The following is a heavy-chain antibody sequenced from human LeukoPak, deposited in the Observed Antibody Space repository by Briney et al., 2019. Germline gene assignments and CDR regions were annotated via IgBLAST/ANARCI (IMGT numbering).Heavy chain of an antibody. CDR2: IIPIFGTA. J-gene: IGHJ6*03. D-gene: IGHD6-13*01. CDR1: GGTFSSYA. CDR3: ARDSIAAAGHTPVYYYYYYYMDV. V-gene: IGHV1-69*05. Sequence: GASVKVSCKASGGTFSSYAISWVRQAPGQGLEWMGGIIPIFGTANYAQKFQGRVTITTDESASTAYMELSSLRSEDTAVYYCARDSIAAAGHTPVYYYYYYYMDVWGKGTTVTVSS.